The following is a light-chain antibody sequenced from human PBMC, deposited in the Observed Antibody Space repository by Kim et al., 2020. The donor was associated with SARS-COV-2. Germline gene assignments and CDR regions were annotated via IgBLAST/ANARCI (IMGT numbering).Light chain of an antibody. CDR3: QSYDSSLSGSV. CDR1: SSNIGAGYA. Sequence: QRVTISCTGSSSNIGAGYAVHWYQQLPGTAPKLLIYGNNNRPSGVPDRFSGSKSGTSASLAITGLQAEDEADYYCQSYDSSLSGSVFGTGTKVTVL. J-gene: IGLJ1*01. V-gene: IGLV1-40*01. CDR2: GNN.